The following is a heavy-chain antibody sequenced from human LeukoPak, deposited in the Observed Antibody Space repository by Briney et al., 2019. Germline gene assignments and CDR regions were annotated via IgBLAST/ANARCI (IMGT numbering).Heavy chain of an antibody. Sequence: VGSLRLSCAASGFTFSSYGMHWVRQAPGKGLEWMAVISYDGSNKYYADSVKGRFTISRDNSKNTLYLQMNSLRAEDTAVYYCARRRYSGSSQLFDYWGQGTLVTVSS. D-gene: IGHD1-26*01. V-gene: IGHV3-30*03. CDR3: ARRRYSGSSQLFDY. J-gene: IGHJ4*02. CDR1: GFTFSSYG. CDR2: ISYDGSNK.